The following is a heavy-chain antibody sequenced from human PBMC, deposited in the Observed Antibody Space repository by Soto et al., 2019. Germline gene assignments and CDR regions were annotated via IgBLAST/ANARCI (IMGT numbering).Heavy chain of an antibody. V-gene: IGHV3-21*01. Sequence: EVQLVESGGGLVKPGGSLRLSCAASGFTFSSYSMNWVRQAPGKGLEWVSSISSSSSYIYYADSVKGRFTISRDNAENSLYLQMNSLRAEDTAVYYCARVLDYYDSSGYYLSPTDYWGQGTLVTVSS. CDR3: ARVLDYYDSSGYYLSPTDY. CDR1: GFTFSSYS. CDR2: ISSSSSYI. D-gene: IGHD3-22*01. J-gene: IGHJ4*02.